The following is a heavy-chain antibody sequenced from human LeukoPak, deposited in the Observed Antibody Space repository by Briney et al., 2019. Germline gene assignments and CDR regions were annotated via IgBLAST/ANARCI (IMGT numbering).Heavy chain of an antibody. CDR3: ARNRLGDLKYYYYYYMDV. J-gene: IGHJ6*03. Sequence: SETLSLTCSVSGGSISSYSWSWIRQPAVEGLEWIGRMYTSGSTKYNPSLKSRVTISVDTSKNQFSLKLSSVTAADTAVYYCARNRLGDLKYYYYYYMDVWGKGTTVTVSS. V-gene: IGHV4-4*07. CDR2: MYTSGST. D-gene: IGHD4-17*01. CDR1: GGSISSYS.